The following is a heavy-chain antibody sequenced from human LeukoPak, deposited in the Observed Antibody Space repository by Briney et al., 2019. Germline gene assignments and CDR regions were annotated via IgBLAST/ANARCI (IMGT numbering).Heavy chain of an antibody. D-gene: IGHD5-24*01. CDR1: GYTFTSYG. V-gene: IGHV1-69*13. Sequence: SVKVSCKASGYTFTSYGISWVRQAPGQGLEWMGGIIPIFGTANYAQKFQGRVTITADESTSTAYMELSSLRSEDTAVYYCARPGWLQREFQFDYWGQGTLVTVSS. CDR3: ARPGWLQREFQFDY. J-gene: IGHJ4*02. CDR2: IIPIFGTA.